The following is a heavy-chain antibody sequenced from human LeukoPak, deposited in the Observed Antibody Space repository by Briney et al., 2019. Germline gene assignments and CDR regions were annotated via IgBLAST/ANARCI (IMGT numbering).Heavy chain of an antibody. V-gene: IGHV1-69*05. D-gene: IGHD3-22*01. J-gene: IGHJ4*02. CDR1: GGTFSSYA. CDR3: ARGKTYYYDSSGYYPLDY. CDR2: IIPIFGTA. Sequence: GASVKVSCKASGGTFSSYAISWVRQAPGQGLEWMGGIIPIFGTANYAQKFQGRVTITTDESTITAYMELSSLRSEDTAVYYCARGKTYYYDSSGYYPLDYWGQGTLVTVSS.